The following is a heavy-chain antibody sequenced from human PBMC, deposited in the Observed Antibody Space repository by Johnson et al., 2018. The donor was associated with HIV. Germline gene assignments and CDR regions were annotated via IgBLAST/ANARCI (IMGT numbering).Heavy chain of an antibody. CDR1: GFTFIDYA. J-gene: IGHJ3*02. Sequence: EVQLVESGGGLVQPGGSLRLSCVASGFTFIDYAMIWVRQAPGKGLEWVANIKQDGSEKYYVDSVKGRFTISRDNAKNSLYLQMNSLRAEDTAVYYCARGFDAFDIWGQGTMVTVSS. CDR2: IKQDGSEK. V-gene: IGHV3-7*03. CDR3: ARGFDAFDI.